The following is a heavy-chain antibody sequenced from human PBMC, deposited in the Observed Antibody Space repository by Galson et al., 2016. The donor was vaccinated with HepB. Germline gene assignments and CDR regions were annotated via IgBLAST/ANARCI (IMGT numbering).Heavy chain of an antibody. CDR3: ARDAFYDTSGLVWHFDY. CDR2: ISGTGANT. Sequence: SLRLSCAASGFTFTSFAMSWVRQAPGKGLEWVSSISGTGANTHYADSVEGRFTISRDNSKNTLYLQMNSLRAEDTAVYYCARDAFYDTSGLVWHFDYWGQGTLVTVSS. V-gene: IGHV3-23*01. D-gene: IGHD3-22*01. J-gene: IGHJ4*02. CDR1: GFTFTSFA.